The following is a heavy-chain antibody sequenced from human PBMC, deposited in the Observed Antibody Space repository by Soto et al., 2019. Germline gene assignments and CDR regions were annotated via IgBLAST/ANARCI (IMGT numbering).Heavy chain of an antibody. CDR3: VRDLWLYVHTGMVTDCFGMDV. CDR1: GGTFTSYA. CDR2: IIPDVVPT. Sequence: QVHLMQSGAEVKTPGSSVKVSCKTSGGTFTSYAVSWVRQAPGQRLEWMGGIIPDVVPTYYGARFQGRVPMTAEESTSAAFMELSSLRSDASAVYYFVRDLWLYVHTGMVTDCFGMDVWGQGTAVTVSS. J-gene: IGHJ6*01. V-gene: IGHV1-69*01. D-gene: IGHD5-18*01.